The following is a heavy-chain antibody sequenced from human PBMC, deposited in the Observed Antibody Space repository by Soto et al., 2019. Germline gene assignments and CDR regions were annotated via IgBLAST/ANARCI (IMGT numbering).Heavy chain of an antibody. CDR1: GYTFTSYY. V-gene: IGHV1-46*01. D-gene: IGHD3-22*01. CDR2: INPSGGST. Sequence: GASVKVSCKASGYTFTSYYMHWVRQAPGQGLKWMGIINPSGGSTSYAQKFQGRVTMTRDTSTSTVYMELSSLRSEDTAVYYCARDRYYYDSSGSRGYYYGMDVWGQGTTVTVSS. CDR3: ARDRYYYDSSGSRGYYYGMDV. J-gene: IGHJ6*02.